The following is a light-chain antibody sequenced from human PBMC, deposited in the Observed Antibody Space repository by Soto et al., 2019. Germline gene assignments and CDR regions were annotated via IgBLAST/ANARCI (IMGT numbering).Light chain of an antibody. J-gene: IGKJ5*01. CDR1: QGISSY. CDR3: QQLNSYPIT. CDR2: AAS. Sequence: DIQLTQSPSFLSSSVGDTVTVTCRASQGISSYLAWYQQKPGKAPKLLIYAASTLQSGVPSRFSGSGSGTEFTLTISRLQPEDFATYYCQQLNSYPITFGQGTRLEI. V-gene: IGKV1-9*01.